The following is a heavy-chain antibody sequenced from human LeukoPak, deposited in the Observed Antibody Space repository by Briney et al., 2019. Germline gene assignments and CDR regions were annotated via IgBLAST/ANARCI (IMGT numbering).Heavy chain of an antibody. D-gene: IGHD5-24*01. CDR3: AKRWQRNSRALDY. Sequence: TGGSLRLSCAASGFSFSDYAITWVRQAPGKGLEWVSAITGSGGTTYYADSVKGRFTISRDNSKNTLFLQMNSLRAEDTAAYYCAKRWQRNSRALDYWGQGTLVTVSS. V-gene: IGHV3-23*01. CDR1: GFSFSDYA. CDR2: ITGSGGTT. J-gene: IGHJ4*02.